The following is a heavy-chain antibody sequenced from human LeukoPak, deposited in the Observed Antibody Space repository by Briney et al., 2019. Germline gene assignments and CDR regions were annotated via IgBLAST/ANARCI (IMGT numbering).Heavy chain of an antibody. J-gene: IGHJ5*02. D-gene: IGHD2-15*01. CDR1: GFTFSSYS. Sequence: GGSLRLSCAASGFTFSSYSMNWVRQAPGKGLEWVSYISSSSSTIYYADSVKGRFTISRDNAKNSLYLQMNSLRAEDTAVYYCARDTLEDIVVAVAARPLNWFDPWGQGTLVTVSS. V-gene: IGHV3-48*04. CDR3: ARDTLEDIVVAVAARPLNWFDP. CDR2: ISSSSSTI.